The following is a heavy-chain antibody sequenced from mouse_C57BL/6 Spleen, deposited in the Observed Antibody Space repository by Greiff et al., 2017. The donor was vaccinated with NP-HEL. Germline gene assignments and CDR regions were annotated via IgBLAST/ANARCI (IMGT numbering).Heavy chain of an antibody. CDR1: GFTFSSYG. J-gene: IGHJ2*01. CDR2: ISSGGSYT. Sequence: EVKLMESGGDLVKPGGSLKLSCAASGFTFSSYGMSWVRQTPDKRLEWVATISSGGSYTYYPDSVKGRFTISRDNAKNTLYLQMSSLKSEDTAMYYCARQGQSPGYYTTTGRFDYWGQGTTLTVSS. D-gene: IGHD2-12*01. CDR3: ARQGQSPGYYTTTGRFDY. V-gene: IGHV5-6*01.